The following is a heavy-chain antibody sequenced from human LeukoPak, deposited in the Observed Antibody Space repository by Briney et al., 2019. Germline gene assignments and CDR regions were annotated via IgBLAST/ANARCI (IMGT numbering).Heavy chain of an antibody. V-gene: IGHV7-4-1*02. CDR2: INTNTGNP. Sequence: ASVKVSCKASGYIFTGYYMHWVRQAPGQGLEWMGWINTNTGNPTYAQGFTGRFVFSLDTSVSTAYLQISSLKAEDTAVYYCARDGSTVTTFYYYYYMDVWGKGTTVTVSS. CDR1: GYIFTGYY. J-gene: IGHJ6*03. D-gene: IGHD4-11*01. CDR3: ARDGSTVTTFYYYYYMDV.